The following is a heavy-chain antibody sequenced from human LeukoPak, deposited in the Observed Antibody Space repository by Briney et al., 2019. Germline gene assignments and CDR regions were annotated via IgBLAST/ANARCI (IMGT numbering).Heavy chain of an antibody. CDR3: VKDGSSRQQLVPYFDY. Sequence: KPGGSLRLSCSASGFTFSSYAMHWVRQAPGKGLEYVSAISSNGGSTYYADSVKGRFTISRDNSKNTLYLQMSSLRAEDTAVYYCVKDGSSRQQLVPYFDYWGQGTLVTVSS. CDR2: ISSNGGST. V-gene: IGHV3-64D*06. D-gene: IGHD6-13*01. J-gene: IGHJ4*02. CDR1: GFTFSSYA.